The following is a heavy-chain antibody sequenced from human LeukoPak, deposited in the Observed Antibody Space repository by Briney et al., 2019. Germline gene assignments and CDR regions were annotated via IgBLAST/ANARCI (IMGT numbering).Heavy chain of an antibody. CDR2: ISAYNGNT. D-gene: IGHD4-17*01. J-gene: IGHJ4*02. Sequence: ASLKVSCKASGCTFTNFGISWVRQAPGQGLEWMGWISAYNGNTNYAQRLQGRVTMTTDTSTSTAYMELRSLRSDDTAVYYCARDRDYGDYNTQDLFVYWGQGTLVTVSS. CDR3: ARDRDYGDYNTQDLFVY. CDR1: GCTFTNFG. V-gene: IGHV1-18*01.